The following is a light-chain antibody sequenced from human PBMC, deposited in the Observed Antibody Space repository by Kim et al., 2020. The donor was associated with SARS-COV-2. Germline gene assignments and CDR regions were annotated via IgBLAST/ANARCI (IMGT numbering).Light chain of an antibody. CDR2: DAS. V-gene: IGKV1-33*01. CDR1: QDISNY. J-gene: IGKJ2*01. CDR3: QQFDDLPYT. Sequence: SASVGDRVTIKCPASQDISNYLNWYQQKPRKAPELLIYDASHLETGVPSRFSGSGSGTAFTFTITSLQPEDIATYYCQQFDDLPYTFGQGTKLEI.